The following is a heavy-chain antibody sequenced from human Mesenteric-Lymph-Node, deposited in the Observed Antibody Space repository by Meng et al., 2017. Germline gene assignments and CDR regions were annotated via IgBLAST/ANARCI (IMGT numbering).Heavy chain of an antibody. CDR1: GGSISSGCFY. CDR2: IYYSGST. Sequence: QVQLQEAGPGLVKPSPTLSLTCTVSGGSISSGCFYWSWIRQHPGKGLEWIGYIYYSGSTYYNPSLKSRVTISVDTSKNQFSLKLSSVTAVDTAVYYCTTLYGDSISWGQGTLVTVSS. V-gene: IGHV4-31*03. D-gene: IGHD4-17*01. J-gene: IGHJ4*02. CDR3: TTLYGDSIS.